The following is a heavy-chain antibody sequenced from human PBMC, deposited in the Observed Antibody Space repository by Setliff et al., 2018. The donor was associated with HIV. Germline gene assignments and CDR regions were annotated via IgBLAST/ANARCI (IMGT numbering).Heavy chain of an antibody. V-gene: IGHV3-7*01. D-gene: IGHD2-21*01. Sequence: GGSLRLSCTASGFTFSRYWMSWVRQAPGKGLEWVANIKQDGSEKYYADSVKGRFTISRDNSKNTLYLQMNSLRAEDTAVYYCSGEFGSPPDLYYWGQGTLVTVSS. CDR3: SGEFGSPPDLYY. J-gene: IGHJ4*02. CDR1: GFTFSRYW. CDR2: IKQDGSEK.